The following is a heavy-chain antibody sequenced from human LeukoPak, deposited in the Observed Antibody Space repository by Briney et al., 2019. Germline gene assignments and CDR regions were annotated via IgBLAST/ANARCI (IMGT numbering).Heavy chain of an antibody. V-gene: IGHV1-69*04. CDR3: AALGGGIYDY. CDR2: IIPVLGIA. J-gene: IGHJ4*02. D-gene: IGHD3-16*01. Sequence: SVNLSFKSSGASFSSYAISWVRHAPGQGLEWMGRIIPVLGIANYAQKCQGRVTITADKSTSTAYMELSSLRSEDTAVYYCAALGGGIYDYWGQGTLVTVSS. CDR1: GASFSSYA.